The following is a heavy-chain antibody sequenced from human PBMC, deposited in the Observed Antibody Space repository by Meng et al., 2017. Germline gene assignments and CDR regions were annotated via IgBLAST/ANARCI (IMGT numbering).Heavy chain of an antibody. V-gene: IGHV3-53*04. CDR2: IYSGGST. Sequence: GESLKISCAASGFTFSSYWMSWVRQAPGKGLEWVSVIYSGGSTYYADSVKGRFTISRHNSKNTLYLQMNSLRAEDTAVYYCARATELTVRHTAMVTRGPLEDWGQGTLVTVSS. CDR1: GFTFSSYW. CDR3: ARATELTVRHTAMVTRGPLED. J-gene: IGHJ4*02. D-gene: IGHD5-18*01.